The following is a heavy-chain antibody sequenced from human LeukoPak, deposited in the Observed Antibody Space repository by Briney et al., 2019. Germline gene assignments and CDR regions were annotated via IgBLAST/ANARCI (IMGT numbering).Heavy chain of an antibody. CDR2: ISSSGSTI. V-gene: IGHV3-11*01. Sequence: GGSLRLSCAASGFTFSDYYVSWIRQAPGKGLEWVSYISSSGSTIYYADSVKGRFTISRDNAKNSLYLQMNSLRTEDTAVYYCARDAQMGGYCSSTSCYTGGNWFDPWGQGTLVTVSS. CDR1: GFTFSDYY. CDR3: ARDAQMGGYCSSTSCYTGGNWFDP. D-gene: IGHD2-2*02. J-gene: IGHJ5*02.